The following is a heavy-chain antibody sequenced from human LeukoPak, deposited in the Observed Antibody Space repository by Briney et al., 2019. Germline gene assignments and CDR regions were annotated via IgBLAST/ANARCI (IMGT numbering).Heavy chain of an antibody. Sequence: ASVKVSCKASGYTFTEYYMHWVRQAPGQGLEWMGWINPNSGGANYAENFQGRVTMTRDTSISTAYMELSRLRSDDTAVYYCARDSYYDSSGYYSSEYFQHWGQGTLVTVSS. CDR3: ARDSYYDSSGYYSSEYFQH. CDR2: INPNSGGA. V-gene: IGHV1-2*02. CDR1: GYTFTEYY. D-gene: IGHD3-22*01. J-gene: IGHJ1*01.